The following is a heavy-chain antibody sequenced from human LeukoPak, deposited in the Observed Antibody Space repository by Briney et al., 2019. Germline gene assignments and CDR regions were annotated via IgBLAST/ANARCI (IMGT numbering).Heavy chain of an antibody. CDR1: GFTFSSYA. D-gene: IGHD6-13*01. CDR3: AKGTSSWLSYYYYYMDV. J-gene: IGHJ6*03. CDR2: ISGSGGST. Sequence: GGSLRLSCAASGFTFSSYAMSWVRRAPGKGLEWVSAISGSGGSTYYADSVKGRFTISRDNSKNTLYLQMNSLRAEDSAVYYCAKGTSSWLSYYYYYMDVWGKGTTVTVSS. V-gene: IGHV3-23*01.